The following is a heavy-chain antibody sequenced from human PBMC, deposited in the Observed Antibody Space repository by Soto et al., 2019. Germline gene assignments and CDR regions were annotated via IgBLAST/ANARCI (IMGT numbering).Heavy chain of an antibody. D-gene: IGHD1-26*01. J-gene: IGHJ4*02. Sequence: QVQLQESGPGLVKPSQTLSLTCTVSGGSISSGGYYWSWIRQHPGKGLEWIGYIYYSGSTYYNPSLNSRVTISVYTSKNQSSLKLSSVTAADTAVYYCAGIYSGSPGGTLRYWGQGTLVTVSS. CDR2: IYYSGST. CDR3: AGIYSGSPGGTLRY. V-gene: IGHV4-31*03. CDR1: GGSISSGGYY.